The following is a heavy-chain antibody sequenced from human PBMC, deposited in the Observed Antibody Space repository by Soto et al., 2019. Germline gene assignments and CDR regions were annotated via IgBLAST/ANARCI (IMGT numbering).Heavy chain of an antibody. V-gene: IGHV1-46*01. CDR2: INPSGGST. J-gene: IGHJ5*02. D-gene: IGHD6-6*01. CDR3: ARVASAYSSYDNWFDP. Sequence: GASVKVSCKASGYTFTSYYMHWVRQAPGQGLEWMGIINPSGGSTSYAQKFQGRVTMTRDTSTSTVYMELSSLRSEDTAVYYCARVASAYSSYDNWFDPWGQGTLVTVSS. CDR1: GYTFTSYY.